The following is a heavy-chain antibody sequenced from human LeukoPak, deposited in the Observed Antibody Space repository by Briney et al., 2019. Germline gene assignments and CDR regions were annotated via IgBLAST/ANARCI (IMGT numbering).Heavy chain of an antibody. Sequence: SETLSLTCTVSGGSISGYYWSWIRQPPGKGLEWIGYIYSSGGTNYNPSLKSRVTISLDASKSQFSLKVISVTAADTAAYYCAKDLATRARDLATLDPYSEYYYYYMDVWGKGTTVTVSS. CDR1: GGSISGYY. CDR2: IYSSGGT. V-gene: IGHV4-59*01. J-gene: IGHJ6*03. D-gene: IGHD5-12*01. CDR3: AKDLATRARDLATLDPYSEYYYYYMDV.